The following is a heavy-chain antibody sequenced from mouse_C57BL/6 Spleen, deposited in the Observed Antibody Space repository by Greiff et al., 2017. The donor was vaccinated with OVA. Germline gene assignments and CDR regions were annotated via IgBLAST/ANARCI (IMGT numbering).Heavy chain of an antibody. CDR1: GYTFTSYW. D-gene: IGHD2-1*01. Sequence: QVQLQQPGAELVKPGASVKLSCKASGYTFTSYWMQWVKQRPGQGLEWIGEIDPSDSYTNYNQKFKGKATLTVDTSSSTAYMQLSSLTSEDAAVYYCARGAGNYWYFDVWGTGTTVTVSS. J-gene: IGHJ1*03. CDR2: IDPSDSYT. V-gene: IGHV1-50*01. CDR3: ARGAGNYWYFDV.